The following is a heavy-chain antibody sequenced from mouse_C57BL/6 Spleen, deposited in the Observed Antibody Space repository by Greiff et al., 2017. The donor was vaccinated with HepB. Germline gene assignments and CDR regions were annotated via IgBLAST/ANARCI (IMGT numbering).Heavy chain of an antibody. CDR1: GYTFTNYW. D-gene: IGHD1-1*01. Sequence: VQLQQSGAELVRPGTSVKMSCKASGYTFTNYWIGWAKQRPGHGLEWIGDIYPGGGYTNYNEKFKGKATLTADKSSSTAYMQFSSLTSEDSAIYYCARGDYYGSSYEGFAYWGQGTLVTVSA. CDR3: ARGDYYGSSYEGFAY. CDR2: IYPGGGYT. J-gene: IGHJ3*01. V-gene: IGHV1-63*01.